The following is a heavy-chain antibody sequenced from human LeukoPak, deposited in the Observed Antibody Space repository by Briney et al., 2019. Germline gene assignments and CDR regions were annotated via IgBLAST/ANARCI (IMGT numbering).Heavy chain of an antibody. CDR3: AKFFLPYLAGGTGSR. J-gene: IGHJ4*02. V-gene: IGHV3-23*01. Sequence: GESLKISCVASGFTFGHYGMTWVRQAPGKGLEWVSGTGGDGVAKHYADSVEGRFTISRDNSKNTLYLQMNSLRAEDTALYYCAKFFLPYLAGGTGSRWGQGTLVTVSS. CDR1: GFTFGHYG. D-gene: IGHD3-10*01. CDR2: TGGDGVAK.